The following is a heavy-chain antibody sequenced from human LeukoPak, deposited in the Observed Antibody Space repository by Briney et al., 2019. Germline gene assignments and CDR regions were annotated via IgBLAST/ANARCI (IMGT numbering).Heavy chain of an antibody. V-gene: IGHV4-59*12. Sequence: PSETLSLTCTVSGGSISSYYWSWIRQPPGKGLEWIGYIYYSGSTNYNPSLKSRVTISVDRSKNQFSLKLSSVTAADTAVYYCARTYYYDSSGYYHLDYWGQGTLVTVSS. CDR2: IYYSGST. CDR3: ARTYYYDSSGYYHLDY. J-gene: IGHJ4*02. CDR1: GGSISSYY. D-gene: IGHD3-22*01.